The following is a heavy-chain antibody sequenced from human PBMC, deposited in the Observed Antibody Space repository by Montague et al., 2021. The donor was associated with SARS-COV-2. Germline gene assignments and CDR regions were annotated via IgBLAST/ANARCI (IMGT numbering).Heavy chain of an antibody. CDR1: GFTFTIYS. D-gene: IGHD1-26*01. J-gene: IGHJ4*02. Sequence: SLRLSCAASGFTFTIYSMSWVRQAPGAGLEWVSFISTSSDIIIYRDSVKGRFTISRDNAKNSVYLQMNSLRDEDTALYYCARGRGSYIDYWVQVTLVSVS. V-gene: IGHV3-48*02. CDR3: ARGRGSYIDY. CDR2: ISTSSDII.